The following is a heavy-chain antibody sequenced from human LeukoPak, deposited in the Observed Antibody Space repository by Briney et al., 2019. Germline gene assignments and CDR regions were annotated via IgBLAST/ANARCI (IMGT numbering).Heavy chain of an antibody. V-gene: IGHV3-66*01. D-gene: IGHD6-19*01. J-gene: IGHJ4*02. CDR2: IYNGGST. CDR3: ARASQWLAIDY. Sequence: GGSLRLSCAASGFTVSSNYMSWVRQAPGKGLEWVSVIYNGGSTKYADSVKGRFTISRDNSKNTLYLQMNSLRVEDTAVYFCARASQWLAIDYWGQGTLVTVSS. CDR1: GFTVSSNY.